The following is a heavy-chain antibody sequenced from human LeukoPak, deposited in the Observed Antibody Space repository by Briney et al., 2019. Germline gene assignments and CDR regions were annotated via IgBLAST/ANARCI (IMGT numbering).Heavy chain of an antibody. Sequence: PSETLSLTCAVYGGSFSGYYWSWIRQPPGKGLEWIGEINHGGSTNYNPSLKSRVTISVDTSKNQFSLKLSSVTAADTAVYYCARVCSSTSCYANYYYYGMDVWGQGTTVTVSS. CDR1: GGSFSGYY. CDR3: ARVCSSTSCYANYYYYGMDV. CDR2: INHGGST. J-gene: IGHJ6*02. D-gene: IGHD2-2*01. V-gene: IGHV4-34*01.